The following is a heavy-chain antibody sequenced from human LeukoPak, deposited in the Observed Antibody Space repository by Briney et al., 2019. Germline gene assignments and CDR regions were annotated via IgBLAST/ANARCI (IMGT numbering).Heavy chain of an antibody. J-gene: IGHJ4*02. D-gene: IGHD2-2*01. V-gene: IGHV1-18*01. CDR1: GYTFTSYG. CDR2: TSAYNGNT. CDR3: ARSTEYCSSTSCYGPAQFDY. Sequence: GASVKVSCKASGYTFTSYGISWVRQAPGQGLEWMGWTSAYNGNTNYAQKLQGRVTMTTDTSTSTAYMELRSLRSDDTAVYYCARSTEYCSSTSCYGPAQFDYWGQGTLVTVSS.